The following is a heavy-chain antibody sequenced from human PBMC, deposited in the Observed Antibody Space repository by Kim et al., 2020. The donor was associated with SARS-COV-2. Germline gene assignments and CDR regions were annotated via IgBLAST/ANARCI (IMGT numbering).Heavy chain of an antibody. CDR1: GFTFSSYG. CDR3: ARDRAASGSTRGPFDY. D-gene: IGHD1-26*01. Sequence: GGSLRLSCAASGFTFSSYGMHWVRQAPGKGLEWVAVVSYDGSNNYYADSVKGRFTIFRDNSINTLYLQMNSLRAEDTAVYSCARDRAASGSTRGPFDYWGQGSLVIVSS. V-gene: IGHV3-33*05. CDR2: VSYDGSNN. J-gene: IGHJ4*02.